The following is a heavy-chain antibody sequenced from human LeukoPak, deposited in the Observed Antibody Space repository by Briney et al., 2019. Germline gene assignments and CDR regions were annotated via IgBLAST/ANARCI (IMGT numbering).Heavy chain of an antibody. J-gene: IGHJ3*02. CDR2: IYHSGST. D-gene: IGHD2-15*01. Sequence: SQTLSLTCAVSGGSISSGGYSWSWIRQPPGKGLEWIGYIYHSGSTYYNPSLKSRVTISVDRSKNQFSLKLSSVTAADTAVYYCASSERGRYCSGGSCQPDAFDIWGQGTMATVSS. V-gene: IGHV4-30-2*01. CDR3: ASSERGRYCSGGSCQPDAFDI. CDR1: GGSISSGGYS.